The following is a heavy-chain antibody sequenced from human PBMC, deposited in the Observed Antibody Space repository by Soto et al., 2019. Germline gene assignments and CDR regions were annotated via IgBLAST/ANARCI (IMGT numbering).Heavy chain of an antibody. Sequence: PSETLCLTCTVSGGSISSSSYYWGWIRQPPGKGLEWIGEINHSGSTNYNPSLKSRVTISVDTSKNQFSLKLSSVTAADTAVYYCARGGSRSNYPTFGYWGQGTLVTVSS. J-gene: IGHJ4*02. V-gene: IGHV4-39*07. CDR3: ARGGSRSNYPTFGY. CDR2: INHSGST. CDR1: GGSISSSSYY. D-gene: IGHD4-4*01.